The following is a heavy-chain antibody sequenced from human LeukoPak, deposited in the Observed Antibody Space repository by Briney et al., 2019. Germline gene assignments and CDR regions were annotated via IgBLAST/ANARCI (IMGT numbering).Heavy chain of an antibody. CDR1: GFTFSSYA. Sequence: PGGSLRLPCAASGFTFSSYAMSWVRQAPGKGLEWVSAISGSGGSTYYADSVKGRFTISRDNSKNTLYLQMNSLRAEDTAVYYCAKDTGDFDWLPWFDPWGQETLVTVSS. CDR3: AKDTGDFDWLPWFDP. D-gene: IGHD3-9*01. CDR2: ISGSGGST. J-gene: IGHJ5*02. V-gene: IGHV3-23*01.